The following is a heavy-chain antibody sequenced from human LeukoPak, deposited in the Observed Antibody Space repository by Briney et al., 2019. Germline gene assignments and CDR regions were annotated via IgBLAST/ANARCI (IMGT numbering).Heavy chain of an antibody. CDR3: ARDGRISPYYGMDV. V-gene: IGHV4-59*01. Sequence: PSETLSLTCTVSGGSISFYYWSWIRQPPGKGLEWIGYIYYSGSTDYNPSLKSRVSMSVDTSKNQFSLKLNSVTAADSAVYYCARDGRISPYYGMDVWGQGTTVTVSS. CDR2: IYYSGST. J-gene: IGHJ6*02. D-gene: IGHD1-26*01. CDR1: GGSISFYY.